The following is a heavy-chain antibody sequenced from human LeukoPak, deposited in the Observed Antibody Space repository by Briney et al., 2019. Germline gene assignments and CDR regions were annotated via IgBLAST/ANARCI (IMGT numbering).Heavy chain of an antibody. CDR3: ATGYCSSTSCYRANYYYYYMDV. V-gene: IGHV1-24*01. J-gene: IGHJ6*03. Sequence: GASVEVSCKVSGYTLTELSMHWVRQAPGKGLEWMGGFDPEDGETIYAQKFQGRVTMTEDTSTDTAYMELSSLRSEDTAVYYCATGYCSSTSCYRANYYYYYMDVWGKGTTVTVSS. D-gene: IGHD2-2*02. CDR2: FDPEDGET. CDR1: GYTLTELS.